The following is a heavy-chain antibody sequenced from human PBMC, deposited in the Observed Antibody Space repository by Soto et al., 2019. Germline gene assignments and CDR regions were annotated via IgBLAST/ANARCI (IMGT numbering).Heavy chain of an antibody. D-gene: IGHD2-2*01. CDR2: IDPSDSYT. Sequence: GESLKISCKGSGYSFTSYWISWVRQMPGKGLEWMGRIDPSDSYTNYSLSFQGHVTILADKSISTFYLQWSSLKASDTAIYYCARRGYQLPLPYYYYGMDVWGQGTTVTVSS. J-gene: IGHJ6*02. CDR3: ARRGYQLPLPYYYYGMDV. V-gene: IGHV5-10-1*01. CDR1: GYSFTSYW.